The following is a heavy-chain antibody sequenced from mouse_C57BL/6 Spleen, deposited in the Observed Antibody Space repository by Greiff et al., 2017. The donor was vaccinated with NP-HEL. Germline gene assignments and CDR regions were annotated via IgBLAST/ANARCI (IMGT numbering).Heavy chain of an antibody. CDR1: GYTFTSYG. V-gene: IGHV1-81*01. Sequence: VQLQQSGAELARPGASVKLSCKASGYTFTSYGISWVKQRTGQGLEWIGEIYPRSGNTYYKEKFKGKTTLTADKSSSTAYMDPRSLTSEDSAVFFCARLPAQAGAWFAYWGQGTLVTVSA. CDR2: IYPRSGNT. D-gene: IGHD3-2*02. CDR3: ARLPAQAGAWFAY. J-gene: IGHJ3*01.